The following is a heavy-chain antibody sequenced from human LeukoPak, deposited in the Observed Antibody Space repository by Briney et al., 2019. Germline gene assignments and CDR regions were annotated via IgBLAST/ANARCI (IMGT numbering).Heavy chain of an antibody. J-gene: IGHJ1*01. V-gene: IGHV7-4-1*02. Sequence: ASVKVSCKASGYTFTSYAMNWVRQAPGQGLEWMGWINTNTGNPTYAQGFTGRFVFSLDTSVSTAYLQISSLKAEDTAVYYCARSLSFLDYGDLDAEYFQHWGQGTLVTVSS. CDR3: ARSLSFLDYGDLDAEYFQH. CDR1: GYTFTSYA. D-gene: IGHD4-17*01. CDR2: INTNTGNP.